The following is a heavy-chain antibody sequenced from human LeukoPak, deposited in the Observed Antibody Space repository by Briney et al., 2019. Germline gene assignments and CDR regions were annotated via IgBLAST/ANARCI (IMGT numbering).Heavy chain of an antibody. CDR2: ISSSSSYI. V-gene: IGHV3-21*01. CDR1: GFTFSSYS. J-gene: IGHJ4*02. CDR3: ARAFVGCLVQAYFDY. Sequence: PGGSLRLSCAASGFTFSSYSMNWVRQAPGKGLEWVSSISSSSSYIYYADSVKGRFTISRDNAKNSLYLQMNSLRAEDTAVYYCARAFVGCLVQAYFDYWGQGTLVTVSS. D-gene: IGHD6-19*01.